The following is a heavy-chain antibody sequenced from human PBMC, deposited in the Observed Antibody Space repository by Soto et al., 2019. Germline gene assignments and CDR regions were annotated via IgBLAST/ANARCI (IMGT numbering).Heavy chain of an antibody. CDR3: TRHAIIPKLQYGMDV. J-gene: IGHJ6*02. Sequence: PSETLSLTCTVSCGSVSGYYWSWIRQSPGKGLGWLGYIFYRGTTKYSPSVKGRVTISVDTSRNQFSLNLSSVTAADTAVYYCTRHAIIPKLQYGMDVWGQGTMVTVSS. D-gene: IGHD3-22*01. V-gene: IGHV4-59*02. CDR1: CGSVSGYY. CDR2: IFYRGTT.